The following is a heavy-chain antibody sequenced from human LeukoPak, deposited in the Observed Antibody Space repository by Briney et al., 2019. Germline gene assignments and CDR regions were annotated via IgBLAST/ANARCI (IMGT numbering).Heavy chain of an antibody. Sequence: PSETLSLTCTVSGGSISSGSYYWSWIRQPAGKGLEWIGRIYTSGSTNYNPSLKSRVTISVDTSKNQFSLKLSSVTAADTAVYYCARGARATVVRTTSPPRAVDVWGKGTTVTVSS. D-gene: IGHD1-1*01. CDR3: ARGARATVVRTTSPPRAVDV. CDR1: GGSISSGSYY. CDR2: IYTSGST. V-gene: IGHV4-61*02. J-gene: IGHJ6*04.